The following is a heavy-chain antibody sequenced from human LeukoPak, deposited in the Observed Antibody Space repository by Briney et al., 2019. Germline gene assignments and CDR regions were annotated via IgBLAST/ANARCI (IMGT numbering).Heavy chain of an antibody. J-gene: IGHJ6*03. V-gene: IGHV3-23*01. CDR2: ISGSGGST. CDR3: AKDEVPDYDFWSGYYPYMDV. Sequence: GGSLRLSCAASGFTFSSYAMSWVRQAPGKGLEWVSAISGSGGSTYYADSVKGRFTISRDNSKNTLYLQMNSLRAEDTAVYYCAKDEVPDYDFWSGYYPYMDVWGKGTTVTVSS. CDR1: GFTFSSYA. D-gene: IGHD3-3*01.